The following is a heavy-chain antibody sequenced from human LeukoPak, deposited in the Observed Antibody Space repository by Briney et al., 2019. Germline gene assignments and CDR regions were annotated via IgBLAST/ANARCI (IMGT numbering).Heavy chain of an antibody. V-gene: IGHV5-51*01. CDR1: GYSFTSYW. D-gene: IGHD6-13*01. CDR3: ASGIAAAGTDYYYGMDV. CDR2: IYPGDSDT. Sequence: GESLKISCKGPGYSFTSYWIGWVRQMPGKGLEWMGIIYPGDSDTRYSPSFQGQVTISADKSISTAYLQWSSLKASDTAMYYCASGIAAAGTDYYYGMDVWGQGTTVTVSS. J-gene: IGHJ6*02.